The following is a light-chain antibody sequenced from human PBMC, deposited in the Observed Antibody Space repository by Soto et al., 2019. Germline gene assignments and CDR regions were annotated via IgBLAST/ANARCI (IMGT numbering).Light chain of an antibody. Sequence: DIQMTQSPSSVSASVGDRVTITCRASQGISSWLAWYQQKPGKAPKLLIYAASSLQSGVPSRFSGSGSGTGFTFNLRRLQPEDFATFYCPKANSFPITFGPGTRLENK. CDR3: PKANSFPIT. CDR1: QGISSW. CDR2: AAS. V-gene: IGKV1-12*01. J-gene: IGKJ5*01.